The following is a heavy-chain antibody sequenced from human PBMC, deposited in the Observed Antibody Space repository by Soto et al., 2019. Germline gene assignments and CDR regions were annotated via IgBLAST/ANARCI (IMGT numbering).Heavy chain of an antibody. CDR2: IYHTGTT. Sequence: SETLSLTCTVSGGSINSGDYSWTWIRQPPGKGLEWIGYIYHTGTTYYNMSLKSRVTISVDRSKNQFSLKLSSVTADDTAVYYCARVPSRYCSGGDCYEGFDYWGQGTLVTVSS. V-gene: IGHV4-30-2*01. J-gene: IGHJ4*02. CDR3: ARVPSRYCSGGDCYEGFDY. CDR1: GGSINSGDYS. D-gene: IGHD2-15*01.